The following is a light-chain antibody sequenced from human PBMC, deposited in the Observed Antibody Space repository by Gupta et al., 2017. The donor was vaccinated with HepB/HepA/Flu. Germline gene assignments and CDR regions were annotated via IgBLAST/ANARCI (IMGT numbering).Light chain of an antibody. Sequence: QSALTQPASVPGSPGQSITISCTGTSSDVGGYNHVSWYQQHPGNAPKLMIHDVTNRPSGISNRFSGSKSGNTASLTISGLQAEDEADYYCTSYTNSNTWVFGGGTKLTVL. J-gene: IGLJ3*02. CDR2: DVT. CDR1: SSDVGGYNH. CDR3: TSYTNSNTWV. V-gene: IGLV2-14*01.